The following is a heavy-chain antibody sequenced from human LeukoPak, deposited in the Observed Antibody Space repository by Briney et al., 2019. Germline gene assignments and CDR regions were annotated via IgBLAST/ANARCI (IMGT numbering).Heavy chain of an antibody. CDR1: GFTFSSYA. D-gene: IGHD6-19*01. V-gene: IGHV3-23*01. CDR3: AKVRMAGTSDY. Sequence: GGSLRLSCAASGFTFSSYAVSWVRQAPGKGLEWVSAISGSGNTTYYADSVKGRFTVSRDNSNNTLYLQMNSLRVEDTAVYYCAKVRMAGTSDYWGQGTLVTVSS. CDR2: ISGSGNTT. J-gene: IGHJ4*02.